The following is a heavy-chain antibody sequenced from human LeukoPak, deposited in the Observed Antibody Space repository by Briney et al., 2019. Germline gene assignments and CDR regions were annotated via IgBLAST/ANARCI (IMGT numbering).Heavy chain of an antibody. CDR1: GFTVGDYG. CDR3: ARDRPVYDSSGYGVPRNWFDP. J-gene: IGHJ5*02. V-gene: IGHV3-21*01. D-gene: IGHD3-22*01. Sequence: GGSLRLSCTASGFTVGDYGMSWFRQAPGKGLEWVSSISSSSSYIYYADSVKGRFTISRDNAKNSLYLQMNSLRAEDTAVYYCARDRPVYDSSGYGVPRNWFDPWGQGTLVTVSS. CDR2: ISSSSSYI.